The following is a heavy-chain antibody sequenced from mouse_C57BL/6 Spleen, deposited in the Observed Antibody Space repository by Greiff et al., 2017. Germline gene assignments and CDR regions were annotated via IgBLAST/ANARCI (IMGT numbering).Heavy chain of an antibody. CDR3: TRYSNYAFDD. CDR2: IDPENGDT. Sequence: VQLQQSGAELVRPGASVKLSCTASGFNIKDDYMHWVKQRPEQGLEWIGWIDPENGDTEYASKFQGKATITADTSSNTAYLQLSSLTSEDTAIYYCTRYSNYAFDDWGQGTTLTVAS. V-gene: IGHV14-4*01. CDR1: GFNIKDDY. D-gene: IGHD2-5*01. J-gene: IGHJ2*01.